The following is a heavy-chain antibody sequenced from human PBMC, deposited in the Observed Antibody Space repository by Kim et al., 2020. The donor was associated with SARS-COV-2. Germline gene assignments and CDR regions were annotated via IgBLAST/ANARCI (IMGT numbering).Heavy chain of an antibody. J-gene: IGHJ5*02. CDR3: ARDGDYGDSSGLSWFDP. D-gene: IGHD4-17*01. V-gene: IGHV3-11*06. Sequence: KGRFTISRDNAKNSLYLQMNSLRADDTAVYYCARDGDYGDSSGLSWFDPWGQGTLVTVSS.